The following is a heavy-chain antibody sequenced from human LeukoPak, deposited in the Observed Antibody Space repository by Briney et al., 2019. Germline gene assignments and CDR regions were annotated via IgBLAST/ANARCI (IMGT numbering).Heavy chain of an antibody. D-gene: IGHD1-1*01. Sequence: SETLSLTCTVSGRSISSYYWSWIRQPPGKGLEWIGYIYYSGSTNYNPSLKSRVTISVDTSKNQFSLKLSSVTAADTAVYYCARAGGVWNAPIDYWGQGTLVTVSS. J-gene: IGHJ4*02. CDR1: GRSISSYY. V-gene: IGHV4-59*01. CDR2: IYYSGST. CDR3: ARAGGVWNAPIDY.